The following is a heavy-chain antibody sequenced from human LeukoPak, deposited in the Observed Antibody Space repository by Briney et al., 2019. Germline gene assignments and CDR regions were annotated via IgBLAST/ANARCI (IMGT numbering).Heavy chain of an antibody. CDR2: IYYSGST. CDR3: ASSPRPVGWLLTNWFDP. V-gene: IGHV4-59*12. D-gene: IGHD5-12*01. CDR1: GGSISSYY. Sequence: PSETLSLTCTVSGGSISSYYWSWIRQPPGKGLEWIGYIYYSGSTNYNPSLKSRVTMSVDTSKNQFSLKLSSVTAADTAVYYCASSPRPVGWLLTNWFDPRGQGTLVTVSS. J-gene: IGHJ5*02.